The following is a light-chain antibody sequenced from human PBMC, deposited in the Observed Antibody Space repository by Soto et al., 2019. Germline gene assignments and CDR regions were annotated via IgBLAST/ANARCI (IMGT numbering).Light chain of an antibody. CDR1: EIITNR. J-gene: IGKJ1*01. CDR2: DAS. CDR3: LQVANFPRT. Sequence: DIQMTQSPSTLSASVGDRVTITCRASEIITNRLAWYQQKPGKAPKVLIYDASNLESGVPSRFSGFRSGTEFTLTISSLQPDDFATYYCLQVANFPRTFGQGTTVDLK. V-gene: IGKV1-5*01.